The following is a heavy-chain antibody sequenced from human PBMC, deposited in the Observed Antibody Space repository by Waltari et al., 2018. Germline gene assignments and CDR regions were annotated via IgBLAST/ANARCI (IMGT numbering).Heavy chain of an antibody. CDR3: ARDRGRGLYLDS. V-gene: IGHV4-4*02. D-gene: IGHD2-15*01. Sequence: NFVGWVRRSPGKGGEGLGKVPRSRRTNYNPSLAIQVTISIDTSNNQFSLRMPSPTAADTAMYYCARDRGRGLYLDSWGQGTLVSVSP. J-gene: IGHJ4*02. CDR2: VPRSRRT. CDR1: NF.